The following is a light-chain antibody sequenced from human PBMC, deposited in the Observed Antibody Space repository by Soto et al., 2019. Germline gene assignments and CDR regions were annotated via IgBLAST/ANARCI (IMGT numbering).Light chain of an antibody. V-gene: IGLV2-14*01. Sequence: QSVLTQPASVSGSPGQSITISCSGSSSDIVEYKYVSWYQQHPGKAPKLMIYDVTNRPSGVSDRFSGSKSGSTASLTISGLQAEDEADYYCNSYTTANTYVFGSGTKVTVL. J-gene: IGLJ1*01. CDR2: DVT. CDR3: NSYTTANTYV. CDR1: SSDIVEYKY.